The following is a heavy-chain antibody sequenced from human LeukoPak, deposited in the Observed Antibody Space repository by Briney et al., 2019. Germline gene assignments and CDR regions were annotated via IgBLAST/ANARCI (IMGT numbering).Heavy chain of an antibody. CDR3: ARGLNTSPGVDY. V-gene: IGHV3-7*01. D-gene: IGHD3-16*01. J-gene: IGHJ4*02. CDR2: IKEDGSQK. CDR1: GFTFSNYW. Sequence: GGSLRLSCAVSGFTFSNYWMNWVRQAPGKGLEWVANIKEDGSQKYYVESVKGRLTVSRDNAKNSVYLQMSSLRDEDTAVYYCARGLNTSPGVDYWGQGTLVTVSS.